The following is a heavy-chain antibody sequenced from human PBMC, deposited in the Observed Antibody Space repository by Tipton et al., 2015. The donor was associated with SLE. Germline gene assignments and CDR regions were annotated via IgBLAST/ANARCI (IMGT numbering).Heavy chain of an antibody. CDR2: ISSSSTI. V-gene: IGHV3-48*01. Sequence: SLRLSCAASGFTFSSYSMNWVRQAPGKGLEWVSYISSSSTIYYADSVKGRFTISRDNAKNSLYLQMNSLRAEDTAVYYCARGGASGWSGVDYWGQGTLVTVSS. D-gene: IGHD6-19*01. CDR3: ARGGASGWSGVDY. CDR1: GFTFSSYS. J-gene: IGHJ4*02.